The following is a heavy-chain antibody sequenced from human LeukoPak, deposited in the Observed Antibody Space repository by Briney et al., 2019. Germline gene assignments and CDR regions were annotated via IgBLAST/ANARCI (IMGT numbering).Heavy chain of an antibody. Sequence: GGSLRLSCAASGFTFSSYSMNWVRQAPGKGLEWVSSISSSSSYIYYADSVKGRFTISRDDAKNSLYLQMNSLRAEDTAVYYCARERSGGSYVDYWGQGTLVTVSS. CDR2: ISSSSSYI. CDR3: ARERSGGSYVDY. D-gene: IGHD1-26*01. J-gene: IGHJ4*02. V-gene: IGHV3-21*01. CDR1: GFTFSSYS.